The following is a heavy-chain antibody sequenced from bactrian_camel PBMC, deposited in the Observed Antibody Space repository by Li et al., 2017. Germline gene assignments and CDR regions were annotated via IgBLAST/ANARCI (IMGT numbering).Heavy chain of an antibody. CDR2: SISGGFKT. V-gene: IGHV3S40*01. CDR1: GFLFSSYY. Sequence: DVQLVESGGGLVQPGGSLKLSCEAPGFLFSSYYMTWVCQAPGKGLECVSSISGGFKTYYADSVKGRFTISRDNAKNTMYLQLNSLKPEDTAMYYCAKDLLEDSHLIRAYNYWGQGTQVTVS. CDR3: AKDLLEDSHLIRAYNY. J-gene: IGHJ4*01. D-gene: IGHD5*01.